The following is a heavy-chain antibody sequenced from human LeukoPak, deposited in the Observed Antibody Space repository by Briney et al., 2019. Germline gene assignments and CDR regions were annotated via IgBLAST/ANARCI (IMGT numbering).Heavy chain of an antibody. V-gene: IGHV3-30-3*01. D-gene: IGHD4/OR15-4a*01. Sequence: GGSLRLSCAASQFIFTYYAIHWVRQAPGKGLEWVTSLSYDGGDKHYADSVKGRFTVSRDSSKNTVYLQMNGLTTADTAVYHCGKDLAGGALVVWGQGTTVTVS. CDR2: LSYDGGDK. J-gene: IGHJ6*02. CDR3: GKDLAGGALVV. CDR1: QFIFTYYA.